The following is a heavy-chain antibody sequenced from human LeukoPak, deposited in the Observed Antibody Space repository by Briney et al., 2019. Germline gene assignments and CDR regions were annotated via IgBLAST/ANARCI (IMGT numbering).Heavy chain of an antibody. V-gene: IGHV4-59*12. D-gene: IGHD6-6*01. Sequence: YPSETLSLTCTVSGGSISSYYWSWIRQRPGKGLEWIGYIYYSGSTNYNPSLKSRVTMSVDTSKNQFSLKLSSVTAADTAVYYCARVFEGGSSADHYYFDYWGQGTLVTVSS. CDR2: IYYSGST. CDR3: ARVFEGGSSADHYYFDY. J-gene: IGHJ4*02. CDR1: GGSISSYY.